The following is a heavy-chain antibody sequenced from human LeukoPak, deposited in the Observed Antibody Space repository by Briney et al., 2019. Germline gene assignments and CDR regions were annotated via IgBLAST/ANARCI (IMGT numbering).Heavy chain of an antibody. CDR2: IRYDGSNK. J-gene: IGHJ5*02. V-gene: IGHV3-30*02. Sequence: PGGSLRLSCAASGFTFSSYGMHWVRQAPGKGLEWVAFIRYDGSNKYYADSAKGRFTISRDNSKNTLYLQMNSLRAEDTAVYYCAKDKVTQQLAGGWFDPWGQGTLVTVSS. CDR1: GFTFSSYG. CDR3: AKDKVTQQLAGGWFDP. D-gene: IGHD6-13*01.